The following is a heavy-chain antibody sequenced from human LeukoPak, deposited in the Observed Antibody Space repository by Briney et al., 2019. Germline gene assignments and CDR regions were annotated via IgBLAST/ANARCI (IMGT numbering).Heavy chain of an antibody. Sequence: ASVKVSCKASGYTFTSCDINWVRQATGQGLEWMGWMNPNGGNTGYGQSFQGRITMTRDISIGTAYMELSNLTSEDTAIYYCTRGSSGRRDNWGQGTLVTVSA. J-gene: IGHJ4*02. CDR1: GYTFTSCD. V-gene: IGHV1-8*01. CDR3: TRGSSGRRDN. D-gene: IGHD6-19*01. CDR2: MNPNGGNT.